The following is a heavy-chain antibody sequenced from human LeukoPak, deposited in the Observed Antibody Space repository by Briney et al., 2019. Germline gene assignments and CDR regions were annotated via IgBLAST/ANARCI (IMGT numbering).Heavy chain of an antibody. CDR1: RFTFSSYA. Sequence: GGSLRLSCAASRFTFSSYAVHWVCQAQGKGLEWVAVISYDGSNKYYADSVKGRFTISRDNSKNTLYLQMNSLRAEDTAVYYCARDLLAPSDYWGQGPLVTVSS. J-gene: IGHJ4*02. V-gene: IGHV3-30*04. CDR3: ARDLLAPSDY. CDR2: ISYDGSNK.